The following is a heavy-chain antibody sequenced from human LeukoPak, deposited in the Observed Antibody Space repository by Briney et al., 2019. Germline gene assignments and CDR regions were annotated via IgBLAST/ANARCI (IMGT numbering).Heavy chain of an antibody. V-gene: IGHV3-15*01. CDR2: IKSKTDGGTT. CDR3: TTDLPYYDFWSGFSYYYYYMDV. CDR1: GFTFSNAW. Sequence: GGSLRLSCAASGFTFSNAWMSWVRQAPGKGLEWVGRIKSKTDGGTTDYAAPVKGRFTISRDDSKNTLYLQMNSLKTEDTAVYYCTTDLPYYDFWSGFSYYYYYMDVWGKGTTVTVSS. D-gene: IGHD3-3*01. J-gene: IGHJ6*03.